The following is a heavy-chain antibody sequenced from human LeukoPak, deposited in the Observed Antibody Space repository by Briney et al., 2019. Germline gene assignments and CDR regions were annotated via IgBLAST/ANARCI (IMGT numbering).Heavy chain of an antibody. CDR3: ATYGGYVLGYFDY. V-gene: IGHV3-23*01. Sequence: GGSLRLSCAAPGFTFSNYAMSWVRQAPGKGLEWVSGISGNGGSTYYADSVKGRFTISRDNSKNTLYLQMNRLRAEDTAVYYCATYGGYVLGYFDYWGQGTLVTVSS. J-gene: IGHJ4*02. D-gene: IGHD5-12*01. CDR2: ISGNGGST. CDR1: GFTFSNYA.